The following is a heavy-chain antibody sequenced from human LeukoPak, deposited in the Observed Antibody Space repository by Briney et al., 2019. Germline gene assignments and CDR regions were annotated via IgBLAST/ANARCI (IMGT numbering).Heavy chain of an antibody. J-gene: IGHJ4*02. CDR2: INPNSGGT. D-gene: IGHD5-24*01. CDR1: GYIFTNYY. Sequence: ASVKVSFKASGYIFTNYYMHWVRQAPGQGLEWMGWINPNSGGTNYAQKFQGTVTMTRDTSISTAYLELSRLRSDDTAVYYCARQNGYNPDYWGQGTLVTVSS. CDR3: ARQNGYNPDY. V-gene: IGHV1-2*02.